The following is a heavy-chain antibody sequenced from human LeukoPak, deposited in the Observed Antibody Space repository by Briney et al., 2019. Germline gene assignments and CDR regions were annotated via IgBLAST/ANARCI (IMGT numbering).Heavy chain of an antibody. CDR2: IYGRGGPT. Sequence: PGGSLRLSCAASGFTFSFYAMTWVRQAPGKGLEWVSSIYGRGGPTYYADSVKGRFTISRDNSKNTLYLLLNSLRAEDTAVYYCARFHDFWRWGQGPLVTVSS. CDR1: GFTFSFYA. CDR3: ARFHDFWR. J-gene: IGHJ4*02. D-gene: IGHD3-3*01. V-gene: IGHV3-23*01.